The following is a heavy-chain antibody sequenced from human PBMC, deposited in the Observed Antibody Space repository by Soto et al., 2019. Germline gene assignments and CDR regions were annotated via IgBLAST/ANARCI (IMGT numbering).Heavy chain of an antibody. CDR3: ARVSGSYYYGMDV. CDR2: IYHSGST. CDR1: GGSISSSNW. V-gene: IGHV4-4*02. D-gene: IGHD1-26*01. J-gene: IGHJ6*02. Sequence: QVQLQESGPGLVKPSGTLSLTCAVSGGSISSSNWWSWVSQPPGKGLEWIGEIYHSGSTNYNPSLKSRVTISVDKSKNHLSLKLSSVTAADTAVYYCARVSGSYYYGMDVWGQGTTVTVSS.